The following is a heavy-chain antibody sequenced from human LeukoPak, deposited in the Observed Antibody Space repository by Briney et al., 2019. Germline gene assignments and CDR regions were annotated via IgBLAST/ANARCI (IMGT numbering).Heavy chain of an antibody. CDR1: GGSFSGYY. D-gene: IGHD4-17*01. V-gene: IGHV4-34*01. J-gene: IGHJ4*02. CDR3: ARAGLNGDVDY. Sequence: SDTLSLTCAVYGGSFSGYYWSWIRQPPGKGLEWIGEINQSGSTNYNPSLKSRVTISVDTSKNQFSLKLSSVTAADTAVYYCARAGLNGDVDYWGQGTL. CDR2: INQSGST.